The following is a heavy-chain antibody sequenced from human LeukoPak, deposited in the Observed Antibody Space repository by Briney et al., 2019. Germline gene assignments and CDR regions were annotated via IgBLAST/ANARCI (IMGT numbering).Heavy chain of an antibody. CDR3: TRKDFWSGYYWMDV. J-gene: IGHJ6*04. CDR1: GFTFSDHY. D-gene: IGHD3-3*01. CDR2: SGNKANSYTT. Sequence: GGSLRLSCVASGFTFSDHYMDWVRQAPGKGLEWVGRSGNKANSYTTDYAASVKGRFTISRDDSKSIAYLQMNSLKTEDTAVYYCTRKDFWSGYYWMDVWGKGTTVTVSS. V-gene: IGHV3-72*01.